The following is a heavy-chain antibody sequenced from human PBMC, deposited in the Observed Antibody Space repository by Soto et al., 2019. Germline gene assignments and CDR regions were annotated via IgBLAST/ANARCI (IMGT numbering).Heavy chain of an antibody. CDR2: IYYSGST. J-gene: IGHJ6*02. CDR1: GGSISSSSYY. D-gene: IGHD5-18*01. V-gene: IGHV4-39*01. CDR3: ARAWIQLWFDGMDV. Sequence: PSETLSLTCTVSGGSISSSSYYWGWIRQPPGKGLEWIGSIYYSGSTYYNPSLKSRVTISVDTSKNQFSLKLSSVTAADTAVYYCARAWIQLWFDGMDVWGQGTKVTAP.